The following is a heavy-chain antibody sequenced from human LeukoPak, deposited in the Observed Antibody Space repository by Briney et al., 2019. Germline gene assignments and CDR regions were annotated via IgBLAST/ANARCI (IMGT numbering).Heavy chain of an antibody. CDR2: IIPIFGTV. D-gene: IGHD3-3*01. CDR1: GGTFSSYA. V-gene: IGHV1-69*06. J-gene: IGHJ6*03. Sequence: SVKVSCKASGGTFSSYAISWVRQAPGQGLEWMGGIIPIFGTVNYAQKFQGRVTITADKSTSTAYMELSSLRSEDTAVYYCARSLFRFLEWSYRSYYYYYMDVWGKGTTVTVSS. CDR3: ARSLFRFLEWSYRSYYYYYMDV.